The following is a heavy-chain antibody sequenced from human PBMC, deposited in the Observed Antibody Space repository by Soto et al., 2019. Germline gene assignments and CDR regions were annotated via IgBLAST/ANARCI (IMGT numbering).Heavy chain of an antibody. CDR2: ISGSGGSA. CDR3: AKRPCSSSSCYAILGAFDI. CDR1: GFTFSSYD. D-gene: IGHD2-2*01. Sequence: EVRLLESGGGLVQPGGSLRLSCATSGFTFSSYDMSWVRQAPGKGLEWVSTISGSGGSAYFADSVKGRFTISRDNSKNTLYLQMNSLRAEDTAVYYCAKRPCSSSSCYAILGAFDIWGQGTMVTVSS. V-gene: IGHV3-23*01. J-gene: IGHJ3*02.